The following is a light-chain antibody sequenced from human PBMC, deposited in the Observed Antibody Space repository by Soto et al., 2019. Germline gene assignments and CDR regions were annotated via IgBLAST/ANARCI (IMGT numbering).Light chain of an antibody. J-gene: IGKJ1*01. CDR1: QTIRSD. Sequence: EIEVTQCPSTRFEYVGARVAITFRASQTIRSDLNWYRQKPGKAPKLLIYAASSLQSGIPSRFSGSGSETDFTLTISSLQPEDFATYYCQQSYSTPWTFGQGTKVDI. CDR2: AAS. V-gene: IGKV1-39*01. CDR3: QQSYSTPWT.